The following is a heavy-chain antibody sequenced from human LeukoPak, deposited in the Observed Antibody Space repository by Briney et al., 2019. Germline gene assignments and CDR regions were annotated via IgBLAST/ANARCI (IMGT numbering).Heavy chain of an antibody. J-gene: IGHJ3*02. CDR1: GGTFSSYA. CDR3: ARDDGRYFDRLGHDAFDI. CDR2: IIPIFGTA. V-gene: IGHV1-69*06. D-gene: IGHD3-9*01. Sequence: SVKVFCKASGGTFSSYAISWVRQAPGQGLEWMGGIIPIFGTANYAQKFQGRVTITADKSTSTAYMELSSLRSEDTAVYYCARDDGRYFDRLGHDAFDIWGQGTLVTVSS.